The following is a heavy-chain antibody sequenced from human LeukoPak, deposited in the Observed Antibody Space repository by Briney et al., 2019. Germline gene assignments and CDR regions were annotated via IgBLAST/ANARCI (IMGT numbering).Heavy chain of an antibody. CDR3: ARTFETTVTVGLGFDY. D-gene: IGHD4-17*01. Sequence: SETLSLTCAVYGGSFSGYYWSWIRQPPGKGLEWIGEINHSGSTNYNPSLKSRVTISVDTSKNQFSLKLSSVTAADTAVYYCARTFETTVTVGLGFDYWGQGTLVTVSS. CDR1: GGSFSGYY. CDR2: INHSGST. J-gene: IGHJ4*02. V-gene: IGHV4-34*01.